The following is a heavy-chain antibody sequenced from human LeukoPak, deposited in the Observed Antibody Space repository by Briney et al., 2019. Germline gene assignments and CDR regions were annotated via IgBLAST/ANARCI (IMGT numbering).Heavy chain of an antibody. CDR3: ARSSEYGDPFNY. V-gene: IGHV4-39*01. D-gene: IGHD4-17*01. CDR2: IYYSGST. Sequence: WVRQAPGKGLEWIGSIYYSGSTYYSPSLKGRVTISVDTSKNQFSLKLNSVTAADTAVYYCARSSEYGDPFNYWGQGTLVTVSS. J-gene: IGHJ4*02.